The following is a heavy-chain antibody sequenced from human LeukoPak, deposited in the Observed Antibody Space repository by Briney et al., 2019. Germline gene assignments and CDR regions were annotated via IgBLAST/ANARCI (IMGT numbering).Heavy chain of an antibody. V-gene: IGHV3-20*04. J-gene: IGHJ5*02. CDR1: GFTFDDYG. Sequence: PGGSLRLSCAASGFTFDDYGMSWVRQGPGKGLEWVSGVNWNGGSIGYADSVKGRFTISRDNAKNSLNLQMNSLRAEDTAVYYCARDMWFGEPYFDPWGQGTLVTVSS. CDR2: VNWNGGSI. D-gene: IGHD3-10*01. CDR3: ARDMWFGEPYFDP.